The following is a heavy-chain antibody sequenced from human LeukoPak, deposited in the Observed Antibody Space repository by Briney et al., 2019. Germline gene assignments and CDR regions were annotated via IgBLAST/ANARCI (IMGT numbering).Heavy chain of an antibody. J-gene: IGHJ3*02. CDR2: ISSSSSYI. V-gene: IGHV3-21*01. D-gene: IGHD6-13*01. Sequence: TGGSLRLSCAASGFTFSSYSMNWVRQAPGKGLEWVSSISSSSSYIYYADSVKGRFTISRDNAKNSLYLQMNSLRAEDTAVYYCARDRLLSKVAAGRWPIWGQGTMVTVSS. CDR1: GFTFSSYS. CDR3: ARDRLLSKVAAGRWPI.